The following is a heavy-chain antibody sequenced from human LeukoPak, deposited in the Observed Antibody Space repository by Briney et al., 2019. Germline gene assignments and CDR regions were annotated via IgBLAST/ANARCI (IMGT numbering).Heavy chain of an antibody. CDR2: IYYSGST. J-gene: IGHJ3*02. CDR3: ARDYGSGDGTDAFDI. V-gene: IGHV4-31*03. D-gene: IGHD3-10*01. CDR1: GGSISSGGYY. Sequence: PSETLSLTCTVSGGSISSGGYYWSWIRQHPGKGLEWIGYIYYSGSTYYNPSLKGRVTISVDTSKNQFSLKLSSVTAADTAVYYCARDYGSGDGTDAFDIWGQGTMVTVSS.